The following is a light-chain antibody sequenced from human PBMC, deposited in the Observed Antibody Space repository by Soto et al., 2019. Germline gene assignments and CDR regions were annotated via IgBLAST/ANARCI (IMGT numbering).Light chain of an antibody. CDR1: QTTSPKY. Sequence: EIELTQSPGTLSLSPGESATLSCRVSQTTSPKYVAWYQQRRGLAPRLLVYGASKRAAGIPDRFRGSGSESEFSLTISGLEPEDFAVYFCQHFGSSPPVIFGQGTRLDVK. CDR3: QHFGSSPPVI. J-gene: IGKJ5*01. CDR2: GAS. V-gene: IGKV3-20*01.